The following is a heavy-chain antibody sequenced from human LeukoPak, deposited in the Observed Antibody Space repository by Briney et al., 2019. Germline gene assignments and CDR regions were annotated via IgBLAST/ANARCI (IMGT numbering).Heavy chain of an antibody. CDR2: TNPNSGGT. CDR3: ARDIPGSSWPYFDY. Sequence: GASVKVSCTASGYTFTGYYMHWVRQAPGQGLEWMGRTNPNSGGTNYAQKFQGRVTMTRDTSISTAYMELSRLRSDDTAVYYCARDIPGSSWPYFDYWGQGTLVTVSS. V-gene: IGHV1-2*06. D-gene: IGHD6-13*01. J-gene: IGHJ4*02. CDR1: GYTFTGYY.